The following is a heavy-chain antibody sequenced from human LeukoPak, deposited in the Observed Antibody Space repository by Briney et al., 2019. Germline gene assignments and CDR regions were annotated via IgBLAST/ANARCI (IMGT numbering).Heavy chain of an antibody. CDR1: GGSISSYY. Sequence: PSETLSLTCTVSGGSISSYYWSWIRQPPGKGLEWIGYIYYSGSTNYNPSLKSRVTISVDTSKNQFSLKLSSVTAADTAVYYCARHGSGSYYNPHDAFDIWGQGTMVTVSS. D-gene: IGHD3-10*01. V-gene: IGHV4-59*01. CDR3: ARHGSGSYYNPHDAFDI. CDR2: IYYSGST. J-gene: IGHJ3*02.